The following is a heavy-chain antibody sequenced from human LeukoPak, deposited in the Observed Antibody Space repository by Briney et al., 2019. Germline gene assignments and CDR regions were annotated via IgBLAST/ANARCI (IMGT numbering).Heavy chain of an antibody. J-gene: IGHJ4*02. D-gene: IGHD6-13*01. Sequence: GGSLRLSCAASGFIFSSYWMSWVRQTPGKGLEWVANINQDGSDKYYEDSVKGRFSISRDNAKNSLSLQMNSLRAEDTAVYYCARDPGIASAGTVGYFDYWGQGILVTVSS. CDR3: ARDPGIASAGTVGYFDY. CDR2: INQDGSDK. CDR1: GFIFSSYW. V-gene: IGHV3-7*01.